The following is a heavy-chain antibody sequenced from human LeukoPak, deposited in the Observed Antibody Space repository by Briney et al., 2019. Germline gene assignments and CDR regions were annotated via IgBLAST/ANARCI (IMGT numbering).Heavy chain of an antibody. D-gene: IGHD2-21*02. CDR3: ARRRAYCGGDCYSDYYYGMDV. CDR1: GGSISSYY. J-gene: IGHJ6*02. Sequence: SETLSLTCTVSGGSISSYYWSWIRQPPGKGLEWIGYIYYSGSTNYNPSLKSRVTISVDTSKNQFSLKLSSVTAADTAVYYCARRRAYCGGDCYSDYYYGMDVWGQGTTVTVSS. CDR2: IYYSGST. V-gene: IGHV4-59*08.